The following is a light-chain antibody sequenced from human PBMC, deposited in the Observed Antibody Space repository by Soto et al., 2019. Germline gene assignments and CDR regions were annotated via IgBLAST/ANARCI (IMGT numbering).Light chain of an antibody. Sequence: DIQMTQSPSTLSASVVDRVTITCRASQSISGWLAWYQQKPGKAPKLLIYDVSSLESGVPSRFSGSGSGTEFTLAISSLQPDDFATYYCQQYNSYPWTFGQGTKVDI. V-gene: IGKV1-5*01. CDR1: QSISGW. CDR2: DVS. CDR3: QQYNSYPWT. J-gene: IGKJ1*01.